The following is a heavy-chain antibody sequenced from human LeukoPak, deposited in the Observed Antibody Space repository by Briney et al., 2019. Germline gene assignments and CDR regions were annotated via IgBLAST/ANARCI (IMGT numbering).Heavy chain of an antibody. CDR1: GFTFSSYA. Sequence: GGSLRLSCAASGFTFSSYATSWVRQAPGKGLEWVSAISGSGGSTYYADSVKGRFTISRDNSKNTLYLQMNSLRAEDTAVYYCAKDSAETITMVRGVTFDYWGQGTLVTVSS. J-gene: IGHJ4*02. V-gene: IGHV3-23*01. CDR2: ISGSGGST. CDR3: AKDSAETITMVRGVTFDY. D-gene: IGHD3-10*01.